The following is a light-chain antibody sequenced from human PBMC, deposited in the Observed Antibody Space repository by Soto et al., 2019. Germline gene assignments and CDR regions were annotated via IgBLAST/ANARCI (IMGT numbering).Light chain of an antibody. CDR2: GAS. V-gene: IGKV3-15*01. Sequence: EIVMTQSPATLSVSPGERATLSCRASQSVSSNLAWYQQKPGQAPRLLIYGASTRATGIPARFSGSGSGTELTLTISSLQSEDFAVYFCQQYNNLPPDTFGQGTKLEIK. CDR3: QQYNNLPPDT. CDR1: QSVSSN. J-gene: IGKJ2*01.